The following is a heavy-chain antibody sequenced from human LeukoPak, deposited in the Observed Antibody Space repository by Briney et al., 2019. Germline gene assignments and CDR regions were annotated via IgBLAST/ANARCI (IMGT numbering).Heavy chain of an antibody. CDR2: ISYDGSNK. D-gene: IGHD1-1*01. CDR1: GFTFSSYS. J-gene: IGHJ4*02. CDR3: ARDSVKNQLEPFWFDF. Sequence: GPSLRLSCAASGFTFSSYSIHWDRQAPGKGLEWVAVISYDGSNKYYADSVKGRFTISRDNAKNTLWLQMHSLRAEDTAVYYCARDSVKNQLEPFWFDFWGQGTLVTVSS. V-gene: IGHV3-30*04.